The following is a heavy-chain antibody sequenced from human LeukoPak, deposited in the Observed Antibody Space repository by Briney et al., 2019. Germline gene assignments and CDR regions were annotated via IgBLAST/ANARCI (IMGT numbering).Heavy chain of an antibody. CDR1: GFTFSSYG. Sequence: PGGSLRLSCAASGFTFSSYGIHWVRQAPGKGLEWVAVIWNDGSNKYYADSVKGRFTISRDNSKNTLYLQMNSLRAEDTAVYYCAGESIIQLRPEFDYWGQGTLVTVSS. V-gene: IGHV3-33*01. CDR2: IWNDGSNK. J-gene: IGHJ4*02. D-gene: IGHD1-1*01. CDR3: AGESIIQLRPEFDY.